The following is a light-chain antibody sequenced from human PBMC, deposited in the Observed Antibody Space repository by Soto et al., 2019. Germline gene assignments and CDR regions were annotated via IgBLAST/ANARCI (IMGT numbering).Light chain of an antibody. CDR1: QSVSSY. J-gene: IGKJ5*01. CDR2: GAS. Sequence: EVVLTQSPATLSLSPGERATLSCMASQSVSSYLAWYQQKPGQAPRLLMYGASSRATGIPERFSGSGSGTDFTLTISRLEPEDFAVYYCQQYGSSSITFGQGTRLEN. V-gene: IGKV3-20*01. CDR3: QQYGSSSIT.